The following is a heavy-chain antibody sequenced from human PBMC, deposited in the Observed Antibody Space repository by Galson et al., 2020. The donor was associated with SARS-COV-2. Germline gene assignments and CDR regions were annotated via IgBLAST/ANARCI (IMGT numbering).Heavy chain of an antibody. CDR3: AKGPVAGTGF. CDR2: IHTSGST. V-gene: IGHV4-61*02. CDR1: GGPISSGSYY. D-gene: IGHD6-19*01. Sequence: TLSLTCTVSGGPISSGSYYLSWVLQPAGKGLEWIGRIHTSGSTDYNPSLKSRVTISLGMSKNHFSLTLTSVTAADTAVYYCAKGPVAGTGFWGPGTLVTVSS. J-gene: IGHJ4*02.